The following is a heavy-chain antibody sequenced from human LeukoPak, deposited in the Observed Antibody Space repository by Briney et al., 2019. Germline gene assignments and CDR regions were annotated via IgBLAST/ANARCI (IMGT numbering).Heavy chain of an antibody. CDR1: GGSISSYY. V-gene: IGHV4-59*04. J-gene: IGHJ5*02. Sequence: SETLSLTCTVSGGSISSYYWGWIHQPPGKGLEWIGDISYSGSTYYNPSLKSRVTISVDTSKNQFSLKLSSVTATDTAVYYCASGGSSSWYRWFDPWGQGTLVTVSS. CDR2: ISYSGST. CDR3: ASGGSSSWYRWFDP. D-gene: IGHD6-13*01.